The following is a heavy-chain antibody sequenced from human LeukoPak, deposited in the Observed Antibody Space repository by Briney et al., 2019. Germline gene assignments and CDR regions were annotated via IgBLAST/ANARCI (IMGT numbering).Heavy chain of an antibody. CDR3: AKCGSGGIFYMDV. CDR2: IYHSGSI. CDR1: GYSISSGYY. Sequence: SETLSLTCIVSGYSISSGYYRGWIRQPPGKGLEWIGSIYHSGSIFYNPSLKSRVTISVDTSKNQLSLTLSSATAADTAVYYCAKCGSGGIFYMDVWGKGTTVTVSS. V-gene: IGHV4-38-2*02. D-gene: IGHD5-12*01. J-gene: IGHJ6*03.